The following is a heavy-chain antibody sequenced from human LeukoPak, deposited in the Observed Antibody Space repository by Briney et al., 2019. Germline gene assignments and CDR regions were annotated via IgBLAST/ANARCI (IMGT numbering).Heavy chain of an antibody. Sequence: ASVKASCKASGYTFTSYGISWVRQAPGQGLEWMGWISAYNGNTNYAQKLQGRVTMTTDTSTSTAYMELRSLRSDDTAVYYCARELFTRSASSGCLNYWGQGTLVTVSS. CDR2: ISAYNGNT. CDR3: ARELFTRSASSGCLNY. CDR1: GYTFTSYG. V-gene: IGHV1-18*01. D-gene: IGHD3-22*01. J-gene: IGHJ4*02.